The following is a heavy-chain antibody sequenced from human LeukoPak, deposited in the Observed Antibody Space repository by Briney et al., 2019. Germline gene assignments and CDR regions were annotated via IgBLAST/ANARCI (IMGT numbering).Heavy chain of an antibody. D-gene: IGHD4-17*01. J-gene: IGHJ4*02. CDR1: GFTVSSNY. Sequence: GGSLRLSCSASGFTVSSNYMSWVRQAPGKGLEWVGVIYRGGSTYYADSVQGRFTISRDNSKTTLYLQMNSLRAEDTAVYYCAREATVPTAFDYGGQGTLVTVSS. V-gene: IGHV3-53*01. CDR3: AREATVPTAFDY. CDR2: IYRGGST.